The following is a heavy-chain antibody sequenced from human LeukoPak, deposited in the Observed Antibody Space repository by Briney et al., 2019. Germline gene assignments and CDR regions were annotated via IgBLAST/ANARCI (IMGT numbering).Heavy chain of an antibody. CDR3: ARDREEEARIGGMDV. J-gene: IGHJ6*02. V-gene: IGHV3-21*04. CDR1: RFIFSSYN. Sequence: GGSLRLSCAASRFIFSSYNMNWVRQAPGKGLEWVSYISDSSSYTYYADSVKGRFTISRDNAKNSLYLQMNSLRAEDTAIYYCARDREEEARIGGMDVWGQGTTVIVSS. D-gene: IGHD3-16*01. CDR2: ISDSSSYT.